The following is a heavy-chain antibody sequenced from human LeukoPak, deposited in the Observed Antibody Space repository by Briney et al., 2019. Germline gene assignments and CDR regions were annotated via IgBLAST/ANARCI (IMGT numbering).Heavy chain of an antibody. Sequence: SVKVSFKASGGTFSSYAISWVRQAPGQGLEWMGGIIPIFGTANYAQKFQGRVTITADESTSTAYMELSSLRSEDTAVYYCARVPLGSQIDSSGYYSPDYWGQGTLVTVSS. V-gene: IGHV1-69*13. CDR2: IIPIFGTA. CDR3: ARVPLGSQIDSSGYYSPDY. CDR1: GGTFSSYA. D-gene: IGHD3-22*01. J-gene: IGHJ4*02.